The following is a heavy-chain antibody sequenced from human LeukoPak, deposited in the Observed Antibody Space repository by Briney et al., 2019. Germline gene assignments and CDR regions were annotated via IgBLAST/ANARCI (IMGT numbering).Heavy chain of an antibody. D-gene: IGHD6-13*01. CDR3: ARDSIAAASRASNWFDP. Sequence: KPSETLSLTCAVYGGSFSGYYWSWIRQPPGKGLEWIGEINHSGSTNYNPSLKSRDTISVDTSKNQFSLKLSSVTAADTAVYYCARDSIAAASRASNWFDPWGQGTLVTVSS. V-gene: IGHV4-34*01. CDR1: GGSFSGYY. J-gene: IGHJ5*02. CDR2: INHSGST.